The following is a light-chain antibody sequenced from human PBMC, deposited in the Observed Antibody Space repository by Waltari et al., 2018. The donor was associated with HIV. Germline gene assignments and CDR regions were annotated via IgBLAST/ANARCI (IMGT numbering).Light chain of an antibody. Sequence: LQQHQGLPPKLLSYRDNKGASGIPAKFTAARSGNTVYLTIAGLRPEDEADYYCTAWDSRLSGWVFGGGARLTVL. J-gene: IGLJ3*02. V-gene: IGLV10-54*01. CDR2: RDN. CDR3: TAWDSRLSGWV.